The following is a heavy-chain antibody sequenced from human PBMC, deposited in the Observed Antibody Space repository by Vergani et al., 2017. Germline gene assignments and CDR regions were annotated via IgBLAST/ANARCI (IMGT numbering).Heavy chain of an antibody. V-gene: IGHV6-1*01. CDR3: ARGLTAFDY. CDR1: GDSVSSNSAA. CDR2: TYDRYKWYN. J-gene: IGHJ4*02. Sequence: QVQLQQSGPGLVKPSQTLSLTCAISGDSVSSNSAAWNWIRQSPSGGLEWLGRTYDRYKWYNDYAVSVKSRITLNSDTCKNQYSLHLNSVTPEDTAVYYCARGLTAFDYWGQGTLVTVSS. D-gene: IGHD5-18*01.